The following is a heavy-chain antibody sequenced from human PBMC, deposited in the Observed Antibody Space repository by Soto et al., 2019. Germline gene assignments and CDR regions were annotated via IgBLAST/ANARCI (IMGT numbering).Heavy chain of an antibody. CDR2: INPNSGGT. V-gene: IGHV1-2*04. CDR1: GYTFTCYY. Sequence: ASVKVSCKASGYTFTCYYMHWVRQAPGQGLEWMGWINPNSGGTNYAQKFQGWVTMTRDTSISTAYMELSRLRSDDTAVYYCARSRYCSSTSCYLHYGMDVWGQGTTVTVSS. J-gene: IGHJ6*02. CDR3: ARSRYCSSTSCYLHYGMDV. D-gene: IGHD2-2*01.